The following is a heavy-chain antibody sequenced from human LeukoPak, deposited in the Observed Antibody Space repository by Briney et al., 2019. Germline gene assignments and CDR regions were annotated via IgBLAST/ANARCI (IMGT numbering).Heavy chain of an antibody. CDR1: GGSISSYY. D-gene: IGHD2-2*01. V-gene: IGHV4-59*08. CDR3: ARVVVPAAAFDY. Sequence: SETLSLTCTVSGGSISSYYWSWIRQPPGKGLEWIGYIYYSGSTYYNPSLKSRVTISVDTSKNQFSLKLSSVTAADTAVYYCARVVVPAAAFDYWGQGTLVTVSS. CDR2: IYYSGST. J-gene: IGHJ4*02.